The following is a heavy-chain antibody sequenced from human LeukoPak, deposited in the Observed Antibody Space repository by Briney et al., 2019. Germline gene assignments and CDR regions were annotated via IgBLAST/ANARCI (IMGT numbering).Heavy chain of an antibody. CDR2: INPSGGST. D-gene: IGHD2/OR15-2a*01. Sequence: GASVKVSCKASGYIFTSCYMHWVRQAPGQGLEWMGIINPSGGSTSYTQKFQGRATMTRDTSTTTVYMELSSLRSQDTAVYYCARHKEVGDYYYFDYWGQGTLVTVSS. J-gene: IGHJ4*02. V-gene: IGHV1-46*01. CDR3: ARHKEVGDYYYFDY. CDR1: GYIFTSCY.